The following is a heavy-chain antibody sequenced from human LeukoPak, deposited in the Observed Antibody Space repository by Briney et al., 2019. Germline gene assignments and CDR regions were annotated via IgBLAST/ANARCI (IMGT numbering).Heavy chain of an antibody. J-gene: IGHJ4*02. CDR2: ISGSGDYT. V-gene: IGHV3-23*01. CDR3: AKVTYGSGTYGAFDS. D-gene: IGHD3-10*01. CDR1: GFTFSSHG. Sequence: GGSLRLSCAASGFTFSSHGMSWVRQAPGKGLEWVSTISGSGDYTYYADSVKGRFTISRDNSKNTLYLQMNSLRAEDTAIYYCAKVTYGSGTYGAFDSWGQGTLVTVSS.